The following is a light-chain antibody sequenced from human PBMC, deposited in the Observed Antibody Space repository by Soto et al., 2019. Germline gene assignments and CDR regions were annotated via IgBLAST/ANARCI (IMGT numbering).Light chain of an antibody. CDR2: LEGSGSY. J-gene: IGLJ1*01. Sequence: QLVLTQSSSASASLGSSVKLTCTLSSGHSSYIIAWHQQQPGKAPRYLMKLEGSGSYNKGSGVPDRFSGSSSGADRYLTISNLQFEDEADYYCAVWDDSLNGYVFGTGTKLTVL. CDR3: AVWDDSLNGYV. CDR1: SGHSSYI. V-gene: IGLV4-60*02.